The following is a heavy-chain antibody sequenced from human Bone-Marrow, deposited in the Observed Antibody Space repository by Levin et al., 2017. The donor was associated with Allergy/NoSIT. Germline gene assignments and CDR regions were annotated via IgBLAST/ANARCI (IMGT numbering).Heavy chain of an antibody. D-gene: IGHD3-10*01. CDR3: ARPSYNSGSYFDY. Sequence: AGESLKISCVVSGFTFSSYWMSWVRQAPGKGLEWVATIKPDETEKQYVESVKGRFAISRDNAKNSLYLQMNSLRVEDTAVYYCARPSYNSGSYFDYWGQGTLATVSS. CDR2: IKPDETEK. V-gene: IGHV3-7*01. CDR1: GFTFSSYW. J-gene: IGHJ4*02.